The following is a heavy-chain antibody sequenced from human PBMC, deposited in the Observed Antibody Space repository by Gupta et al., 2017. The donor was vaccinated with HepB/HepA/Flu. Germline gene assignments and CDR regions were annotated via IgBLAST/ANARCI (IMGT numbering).Heavy chain of an antibody. Sequence: QVQLVESGGGVVQPGRSLRLSCAASGFTLLSYGLHWSRQAPGKGLEWVAVISYDGSNKYYADSVKGRFTISRDNSKNTLYLQMNSLRAEDTAVYYCAATGWIQLWFRIDYWGQGTLVTVSS. CDR1: GFTLLSYG. V-gene: IGHV3-30*03. D-gene: IGHD5-18*01. CDR3: AATGWIQLWFRIDY. J-gene: IGHJ4*02. CDR2: ISYDGSNK.